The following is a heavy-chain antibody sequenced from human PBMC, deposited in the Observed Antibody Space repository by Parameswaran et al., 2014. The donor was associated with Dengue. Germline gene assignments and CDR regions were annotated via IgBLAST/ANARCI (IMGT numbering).Heavy chain of an antibody. Sequence: GRQMPGKGLEWVSSISSSSSYIYYADSVKGRFTISRDNAKNSLYLQMNSLRAEDTAVYYCARGAGYIVSWGQGTLVTVSS. CDR3: ARGAGYIVS. J-gene: IGHJ4*02. D-gene: IGHD5-12*01. V-gene: IGHV3-21*01. CDR2: ISSSSSYI.